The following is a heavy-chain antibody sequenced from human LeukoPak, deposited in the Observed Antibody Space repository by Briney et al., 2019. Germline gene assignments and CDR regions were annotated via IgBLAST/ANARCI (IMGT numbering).Heavy chain of an antibody. J-gene: IGHJ6*03. D-gene: IGHD3-22*01. CDR3: ARGRQDVTMIVVIMTAVSYYLDV. CDR1: GGPFGGYY. Sequence: PSETLSLTCAVYGGPFGGYYWTWIRHTPEKGLKWIGEMNPSGSINYNPSLKSRVTISVDTSKNQFSLTLSSVTAADTAVYYCARGRQDVTMIVVIMTAVSYYLDVWGKGTTVTVS. V-gene: IGHV4-34*01. CDR2: MNPSGSI.